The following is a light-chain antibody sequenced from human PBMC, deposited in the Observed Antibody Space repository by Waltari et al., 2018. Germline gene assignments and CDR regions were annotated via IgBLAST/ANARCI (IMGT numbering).Light chain of an antibody. J-gene: IGLJ1*01. Sequence: QSALTQPASVSGSPGQSIPVSCTGTSNDVVAYNYVPWYQQHPGKVPKLMIYDVTKRPSGISYRFSGSKSGNTASLTISGLQAEDEADYYCSSYTTDSTYVFGTGTKVTVL. CDR1: SNDVVAYNY. CDR2: DVT. V-gene: IGLV2-14*03. CDR3: SSYTTDSTYV.